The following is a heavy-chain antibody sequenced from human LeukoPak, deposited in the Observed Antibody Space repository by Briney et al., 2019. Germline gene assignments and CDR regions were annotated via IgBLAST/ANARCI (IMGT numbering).Heavy chain of an antibody. J-gene: IGHJ4*02. CDR3: ARDFSYFVSGAYSHFDY. D-gene: IGHD3-10*01. CDR1: GGSISSSSDY. CDR2: IYHSGNT. V-gene: IGHV4-39*07. Sequence: SETLSLTCTVSGGSISSSSDYWGWIRQPPGKGLEWIGSIYHSGNTYYNPSLKSRVTISTDTSKNQFSLNLRSVTAADTAIYYCARDFSYFVSGAYSHFDYWGQGTLVTVSS.